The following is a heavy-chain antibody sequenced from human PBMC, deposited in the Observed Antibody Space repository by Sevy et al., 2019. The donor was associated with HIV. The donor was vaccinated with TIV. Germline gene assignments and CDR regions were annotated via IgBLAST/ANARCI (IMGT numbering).Heavy chain of an antibody. V-gene: IGHV4-59*13. D-gene: IGHD1-26*01. CDR1: GGSTRLYY. CDR2: IYFTGST. Sequence: SETLSLTCTVSGGSTRLYYWSWIRQPPGKGLEWIGYIYFTGSTDYNPSLKSRVTISLDTSKNQFSLKLTSVTAADTAVYYCARAPLISLDILGATSVFDSWGQGTPVTVSS. CDR3: ARAPLISLDILGATSVFDS. J-gene: IGHJ4*02.